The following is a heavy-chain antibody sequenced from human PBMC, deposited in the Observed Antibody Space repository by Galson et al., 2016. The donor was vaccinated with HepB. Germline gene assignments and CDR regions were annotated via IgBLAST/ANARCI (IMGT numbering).Heavy chain of an antibody. D-gene: IGHD5-24*01. V-gene: IGHV1-69*04. CDR3: ARDLPAGYNPHYFDY. Sequence: SCKASGGTFSSYAISWVRQAPGQGLEWMGRIIPIADITHYAQKFQGRVTITADKFTSTAYMELSSLRSEDTAVYFCARDLPAGYNPHYFDYWGQGTLVTVSS. J-gene: IGHJ4*02. CDR2: IIPIADIT. CDR1: GGTFSSYA.